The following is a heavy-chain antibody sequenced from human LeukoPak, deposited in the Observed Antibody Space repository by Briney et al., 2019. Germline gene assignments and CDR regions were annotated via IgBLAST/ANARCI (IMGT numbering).Heavy chain of an antibody. J-gene: IGHJ4*02. CDR1: GGSISSGGYS. CDR2: IYHSGST. CDR3: PSLDYGDESYFDD. V-gene: IGHV4-30-2*01. D-gene: IGHD4-17*01. Sequence: SETLSLTCAVSGGSISSGGYSWSWIRQPPGKGLGWIGYIYHSGSTYYNPSLKSRVTISVDTSKNQFSLKLSSVTAADTAVYYCPSLDYGDESYFDDWGQRTPVTASS.